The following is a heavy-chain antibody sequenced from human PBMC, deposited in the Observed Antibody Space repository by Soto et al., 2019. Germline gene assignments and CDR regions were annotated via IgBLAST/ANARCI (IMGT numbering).Heavy chain of an antibody. V-gene: IGHV5-51*01. J-gene: IGHJ6*02. CDR3: AASILYYGMDV. Sequence: PGESLKISCKGFGYTFTNYWIGWVRQMPGKGPEWMGIIYPGDSDTKYNPSSQGQVTISADKSITTTYLQWSSLKASDTAIYYCAASILYYGMDVWGQGTTVTVSS. CDR1: GYTFTNYW. CDR2: IYPGDSDT.